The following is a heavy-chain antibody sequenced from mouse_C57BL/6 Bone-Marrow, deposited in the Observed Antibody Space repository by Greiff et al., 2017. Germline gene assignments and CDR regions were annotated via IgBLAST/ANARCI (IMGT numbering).Heavy chain of an antibody. CDR2: IDPSDSYT. CDR1: GYTFTSYW. Sequence: QVQLQQPGAELVKPGASVKLSCKASGYTFTSYWMQWVKQRPGQGLEWIGEIDPSDSYTNSNQKFKGKATLTVDTSSSTAYMQLSSLTSEDSAVYYCARCDGYYEAWFAYWGQGTLVTVSA. J-gene: IGHJ3*01. V-gene: IGHV1-50*01. CDR3: ARCDGYYEAWFAY. D-gene: IGHD2-3*01.